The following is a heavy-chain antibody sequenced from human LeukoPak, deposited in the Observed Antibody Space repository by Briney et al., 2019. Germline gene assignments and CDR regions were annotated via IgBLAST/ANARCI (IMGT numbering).Heavy chain of an antibody. CDR1: GGTFSNYG. D-gene: IGHD3-10*01. V-gene: IGHV1-69*13. Sequence: GASVKVSCKASGGTFSNYGISWVRQAPGQGLECMGGIIPIFGKANYAQKFQGRVTITADESTSTAYMELSSLRSEDTAVYYCARHVEYYYGSGSYYKGYYFDYWGQGTLVTVSS. CDR2: IIPIFGKA. J-gene: IGHJ4*02. CDR3: ARHVEYYYGSGSYYKGYYFDY.